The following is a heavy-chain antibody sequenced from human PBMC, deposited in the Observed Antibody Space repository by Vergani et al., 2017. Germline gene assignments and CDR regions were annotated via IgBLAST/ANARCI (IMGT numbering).Heavy chain of an antibody. CDR3: ARESGGYYYDSSGYYSGGYFDY. Sequence: QLQLQESGPGLVKPSETLSLTCTVSGGSISSSSYYWGWIRQPPGKGLEWIGSIYYSGSTYYNPSLKSRVTISVDTSKNQFSLKLSSVTAADTAVYYCARESGGYYYDSSGYYSGGYFDYWCQGTLVTVSS. CDR2: IYYSGST. J-gene: IGHJ4*02. CDR1: GGSISSSSYY. D-gene: IGHD3-22*01. V-gene: IGHV4-39*07.